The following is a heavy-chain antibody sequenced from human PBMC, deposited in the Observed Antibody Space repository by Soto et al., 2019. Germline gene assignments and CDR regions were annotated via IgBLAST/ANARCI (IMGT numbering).Heavy chain of an antibody. CDR1: GGSISSGGYY. CDR3: ASSPFENSSGNRVSWVFDY. Sequence: QVQLQESGPGLVKPSQTLSLTCTVSGGSISSGGYYWSWIRQHPGKGREWIGYIYYSGSTYYNPSLKSRVTISVDTSKNQFSLKLSSVTAADTAVYYCASSPFENSSGNRVSWVFDYWGQGTLVTVSS. CDR2: IYYSGST. V-gene: IGHV4-31*03. D-gene: IGHD3-22*01. J-gene: IGHJ4*02.